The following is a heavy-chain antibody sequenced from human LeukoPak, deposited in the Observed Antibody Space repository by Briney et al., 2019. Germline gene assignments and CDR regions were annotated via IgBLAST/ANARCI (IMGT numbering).Heavy chain of an antibody. V-gene: IGHV3-53*01. CDR3: LRDLNWSLDQ. CDR1: GFTVSSSY. D-gene: IGHD1-20*01. CDR2: FYRGDST. J-gene: IGHJ4*02. Sequence: PGGSLRLSCAASGFTVSSSYMYWVRQAPGKGLEWVSFFYRGDSTYYAESVRGRFTISRGNAKNTLYLQMNSLRAEDTAVYYCLRDLNWSLDQWGQGTLVTVSS.